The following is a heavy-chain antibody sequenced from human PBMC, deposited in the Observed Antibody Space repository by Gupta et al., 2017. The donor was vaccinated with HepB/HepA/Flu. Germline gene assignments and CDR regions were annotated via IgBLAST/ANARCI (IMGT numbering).Heavy chain of an antibody. CDR1: GFIFGEYS. Sequence: EVHLVESGGCLVTPGRSLRPSCSASGFIFGEYSMTWFRQAPEKGLEWVGVSRSKVYGGKTEYAGSVKGRVSMSREDSRSTAYLQVXSXKTDDTXVYYCARGGDTGMEDVEVWGQGTRVTVSS. J-gene: IGHJ4*02. CDR3: ARGGDTGMEDVEV. V-gene: IGHV3-49*05. CDR2: SRSKVYGGKT. D-gene: IGHD5-18*01.